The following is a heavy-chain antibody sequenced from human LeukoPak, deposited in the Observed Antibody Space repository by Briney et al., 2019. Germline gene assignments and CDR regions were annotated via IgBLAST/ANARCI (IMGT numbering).Heavy chain of an antibody. V-gene: IGHV3-23*01. CDR3: AKRTGGGDFDY. CDR2: IDGSGGST. Sequence: PGGSLRLSCVVSGFTFSTSAMNWVRQAPGKGLEWVSFIDGSGGSTYYAESVKGRFTIFRDNSKNTLFLQMNSLRADDTAVYYCAKRTGGGDFDYWGQGTLVTVSS. CDR1: GFTFSTSA. D-gene: IGHD3-16*01. J-gene: IGHJ4*02.